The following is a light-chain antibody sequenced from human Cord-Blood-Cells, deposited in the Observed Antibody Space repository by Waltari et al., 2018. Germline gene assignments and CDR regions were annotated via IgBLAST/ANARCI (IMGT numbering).Light chain of an antibody. CDR2: AAS. J-gene: IGKJ5*01. CDR1: QWISSY. Sequence: DIQLTQSPSSLSASVGDRVTTPCRASQWISSYLNWYQQKPGKAPKLLIYAASSLQSGVPSRFSGSGSGTDFTLTISSLQPEDFATYYCQQSYSTPPITFGQGTRLEIK. CDR3: QQSYSTPPIT. V-gene: IGKV1-39*01.